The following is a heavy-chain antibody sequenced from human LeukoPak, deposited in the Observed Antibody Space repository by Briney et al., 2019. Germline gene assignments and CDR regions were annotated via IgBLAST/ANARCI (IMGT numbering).Heavy chain of an antibody. Sequence: GESLKISCKGSRYSFTNYWIGWVRQMPGKGLQWMGSIYPGDSETRYSPPFQGQVTISADKSISTAYLQWSSLTASDTAMYYCVVSPHSVYSCYFDFWGQGTLVTVSS. V-gene: IGHV5-51*01. CDR3: VVSPHSVYSCYFDF. CDR1: RYSFTNYW. CDR2: IYPGDSET. D-gene: IGHD5/OR15-5a*01. J-gene: IGHJ4*02.